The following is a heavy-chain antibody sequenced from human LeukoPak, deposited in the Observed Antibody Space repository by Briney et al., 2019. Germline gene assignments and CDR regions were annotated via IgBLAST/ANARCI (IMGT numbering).Heavy chain of an antibody. D-gene: IGHD2-2*02. CDR3: AKANSREVPAAILGY. Sequence: GGSLRLSCAASGFTFSSYGMHWVRQAPGKGLEWVAFIQYDGRNKYYADSVKGRFTMSRDNSKNTLYLQMNSLRAEDTAVYYCAKANSREVPAAILGYWGQGTLVTVSS. J-gene: IGHJ4*02. V-gene: IGHV3-30*02. CDR1: GFTFSSYG. CDR2: IQYDGRNK.